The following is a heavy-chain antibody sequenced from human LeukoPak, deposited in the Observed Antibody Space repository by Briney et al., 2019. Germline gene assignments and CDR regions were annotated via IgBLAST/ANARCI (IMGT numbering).Heavy chain of an antibody. J-gene: IGHJ4*02. CDR2: IIPIFGTA. CDR3: ARDHSQIYDSSGYYSAY. V-gene: IGHV1-69*13. CDR1: GGTFSSYA. D-gene: IGHD3-22*01. Sequence: SVKVSCKASGGTFSSYAISWVRQAPGQGLEWMGGIIPIFGTANYAQKFQGRVTITADESTSTAYMELSSLRSEDTAVYYCARDHSQIYDSSGYYSAYWGQGTLVTVSS.